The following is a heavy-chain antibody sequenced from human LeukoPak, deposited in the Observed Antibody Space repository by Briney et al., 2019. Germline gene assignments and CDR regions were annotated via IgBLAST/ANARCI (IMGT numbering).Heavy chain of an antibody. V-gene: IGHV3-7*01. CDR3: ARDAFSSGPDIDY. J-gene: IGHJ4*02. CDR2: IKQDGSEK. CDR1: GFTFRSYW. D-gene: IGHD6-19*01. Sequence: GGSLRLSCAVSGFTFRSYWMSWVRPAPGKGLEWVANIKQDGSEKYYVDSVKGRFTISSDNAKSSLYLQMNSLRAEDTAVYYCARDAFSSGPDIDYWGQGTLVTVSS.